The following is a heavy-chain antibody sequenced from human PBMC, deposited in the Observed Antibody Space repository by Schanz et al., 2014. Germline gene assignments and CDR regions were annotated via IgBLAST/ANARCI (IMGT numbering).Heavy chain of an antibody. CDR1: GYTFTSYY. CDR3: TRVKRGTVVMIARTYGMDV. J-gene: IGHJ6*01. Sequence: QVQLVQSGAEVKKPGASVKVSCKASGYTFTSYYMHWVRQAPGQGLEWMGIINPSGGSTSYAQKFQGRVTMTRDTSTSTVYMELSSLRFEDTAVYYCTRVKRGTVVMIARTYGMDVWGQGTAVTVSS. V-gene: IGHV1-46*01. CDR2: INPSGGST. D-gene: IGHD2-21*01.